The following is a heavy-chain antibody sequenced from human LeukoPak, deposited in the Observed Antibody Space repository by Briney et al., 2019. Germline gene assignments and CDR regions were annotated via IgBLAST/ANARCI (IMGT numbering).Heavy chain of an antibody. CDR1: GFTFSSYA. CDR2: ISGSGGST. J-gene: IGHJ4*02. CDR3: AKDLWVTMVRGYFDY. V-gene: IGHV3-23*01. D-gene: IGHD3-10*01. Sequence: PGGSLRLSCAASGFTFSSYAMSWVRQAPGKGLEWVSAISGSGGSTYYADSVKGRFTISRDNSKNTLYLQMNSLRAEDTAVYYCAKDLWVTMVRGYFDYWGQGTLVTVSS.